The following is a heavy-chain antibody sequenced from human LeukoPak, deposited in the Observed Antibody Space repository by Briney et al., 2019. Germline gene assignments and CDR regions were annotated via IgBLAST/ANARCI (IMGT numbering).Heavy chain of an antibody. D-gene: IGHD2-21*02. CDR3: ARLVDRLMFDY. CDR1: GGSINSGDYY. CDR2: IYTSGIT. V-gene: IGHV4-61*02. J-gene: IGHJ4*02. Sequence: SESLSLTCTVSGGSINSGDYYWSWIRQPAGNPLEWIGRIYTSGITIYKSSLESRVTISIDTSKNRFSLKLNSVTASDTAVYYCARLVDRLMFDYWGQGTQVTVSS.